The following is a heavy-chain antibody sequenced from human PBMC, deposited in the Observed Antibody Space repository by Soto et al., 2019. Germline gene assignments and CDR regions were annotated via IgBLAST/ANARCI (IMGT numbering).Heavy chain of an antibody. CDR1: RYTFTSYY. J-gene: IGHJ6*02. CDR2: INPSGGST. V-gene: IGHV1-46*01. Sequence: ASVNVSCKASRYTFTSYYMHWVRQAPLQVLGWMGIINPSGGSTSYAQKFQGRVTMTRDTSTSTVYMELSSLRSEDTAVYYCARDKDIVVVVAARCGMDVWGQGTTVTV. D-gene: IGHD2-15*01. CDR3: ARDKDIVVVVAARCGMDV.